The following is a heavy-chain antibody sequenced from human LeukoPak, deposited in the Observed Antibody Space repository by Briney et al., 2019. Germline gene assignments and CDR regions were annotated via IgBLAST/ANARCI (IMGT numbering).Heavy chain of an antibody. CDR3: AGYYYASSRGFDL. V-gene: IGHV3-20*04. D-gene: IGHD3-22*01. Sequence: GGSLRLSCAASGFTFSSYAMSWVRQAPGKGLEWVCYINWNGAWTDYADSVKGRFTISRDNAKNSLYLQMSSLRAEHTPLYYCAGYYYASSRGFDLSGQGTLVTVSA. CDR1: GFTFSSYA. CDR2: INWNGAWT. J-gene: IGHJ5*02.